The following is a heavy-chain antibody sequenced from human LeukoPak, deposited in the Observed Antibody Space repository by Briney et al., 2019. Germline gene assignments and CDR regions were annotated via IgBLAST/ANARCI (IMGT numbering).Heavy chain of an antibody. CDR2: VNWSGGST. CDR3: ARAPITSPFYFDH. V-gene: IGHV3-20*04. D-gene: IGHD2-2*01. Sequence: GGSLRLSCSASGFGFGDHGMSWVRQVPGKGLEWVSGVNWSGGSTGYADPVRGRFTISRDNAKNSLYLQMDSLTAEDTALYYCARAPITSPFYFDHWGQGTLVTVSS. CDR1: GFGFGDHG. J-gene: IGHJ4*02.